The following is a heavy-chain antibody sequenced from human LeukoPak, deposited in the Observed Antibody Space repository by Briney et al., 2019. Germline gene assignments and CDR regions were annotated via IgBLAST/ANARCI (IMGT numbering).Heavy chain of an antibody. CDR2: IRSKAYGGTT. V-gene: IGHV3-49*04. J-gene: IGHJ4*02. D-gene: IGHD3-10*01. Sequence: GGSLRLSCTASGFTFGDYAMSWVRQAPGKGLEWVGFIRSKAYGGTTEYAASVKGGFTISRDDSKSIAYLQMNSLKTEDTAVYYCTRDRPGYYGSGSYYGVYWGQGTLVTVSS. CDR3: TRDRPGYYGSGSYYGVY. CDR1: GFTFGDYA.